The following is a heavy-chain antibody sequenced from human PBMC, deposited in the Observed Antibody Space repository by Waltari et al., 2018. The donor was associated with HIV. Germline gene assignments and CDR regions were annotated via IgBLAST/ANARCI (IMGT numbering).Heavy chain of an antibody. CDR2: IYYSGST. V-gene: IGHV4-59*01. J-gene: IGHJ4*02. CDR1: GGSITSYY. CDR3: ASRGMHYYDSSGYYS. Sequence: QVLLQESGPGLVKPSETLSLTCTVSGGSITSYYWSWIRPPPGKGLEWIGYIYYSGSTNYNPSLKSRAPISVDTSKNQVSLKLSSVTAADTAVYYCASRGMHYYDSSGYYSWGQGTLVTVSS. D-gene: IGHD3-22*01.